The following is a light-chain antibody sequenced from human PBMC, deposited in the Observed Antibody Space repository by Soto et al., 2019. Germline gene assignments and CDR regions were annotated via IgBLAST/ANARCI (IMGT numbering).Light chain of an antibody. J-gene: IGKJ4*01. CDR2: GAS. V-gene: IGKV3-15*01. CDR3: QHSNHWPQLS. CDR1: QGISRT. Sequence: EIVMTQSPATLSFSPGETATLACRASQGISRTLAWYQHKPGQASRLLFYGASTRATGVPARFSGSGSGTELTLTISSLQSEDSALYYCQHSNHWPQLSFGGGTKVEI.